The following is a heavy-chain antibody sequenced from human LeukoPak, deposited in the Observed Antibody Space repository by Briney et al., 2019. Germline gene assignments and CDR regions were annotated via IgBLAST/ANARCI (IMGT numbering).Heavy chain of an antibody. V-gene: IGHV1-46*01. Sequence: ASVKVCCKASGYTFTNYLLHWVRQAPGQGLEWVGRITTSVDTTNYAQKFRDRVTMTRDTSTSTVYMELSSLRSEDTAVYHCVREESGGYFDYWGQGTLVTVSS. D-gene: IGHD2-8*02. CDR3: VREESGGYFDY. J-gene: IGHJ4*02. CDR1: GYTFTNYL. CDR2: ITTSVDTT.